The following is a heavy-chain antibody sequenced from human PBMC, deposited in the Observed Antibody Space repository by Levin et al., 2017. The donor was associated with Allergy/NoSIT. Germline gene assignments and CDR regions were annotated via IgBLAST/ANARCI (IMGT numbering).Heavy chain of an antibody. CDR3: ARPIAPKGYGAFDI. V-gene: IGHV4-61*01. Sequence: SETLSLTCTVSGGSVSSGSYYWSWIRQPPGKGLEWIGYIYYSGSTNYNPSLKSRVTISVDTSKNQFSLKLSSVTAADTAVYYCARPIAPKGYGAFDIWGQGTMVTVSS. CDR1: GGSVSSGSYY. CDR2: IYYSGST. D-gene: IGHD3-16*01. J-gene: IGHJ3*02.